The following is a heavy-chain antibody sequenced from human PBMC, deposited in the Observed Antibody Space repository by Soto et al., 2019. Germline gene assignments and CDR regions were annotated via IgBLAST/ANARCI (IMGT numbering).Heavy chain of an antibody. V-gene: IGHV1-18*04. CDR2: ISAYNGNT. CDR3: ARRSPPPYYYSSGYCDY. Sequence: ASVKVSCKASGYTFTSYGISWVRQAPGQGLEWMGWISAYNGNTNYAQKLQGRVTMTTDTSTSTAYLELRSLGSDDKSVYYCARRSPPPYYYSSGYCDYWGRVTLVTVSS. D-gene: IGHD3-22*01. CDR1: GYTFTSYG. J-gene: IGHJ4*02.